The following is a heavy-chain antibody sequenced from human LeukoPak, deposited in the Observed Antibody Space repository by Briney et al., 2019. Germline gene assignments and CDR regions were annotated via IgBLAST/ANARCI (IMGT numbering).Heavy chain of an antibody. CDR3: ARDDSSGYSENY. CDR1: GFTFSSYS. J-gene: IGHJ4*02. D-gene: IGHD3-22*01. V-gene: IGHV3-21*01. CDR2: ISSSSSYI. Sequence: GGSLRLSCAASGFTFSSYSMNWVRQAPGKGLEWVSSISSSSSYIYYADSVKGRFTISRDNAKNSLYLQMNSLRAEDTAVYYCARDDSSGYSENYWGQGTLVTVSS.